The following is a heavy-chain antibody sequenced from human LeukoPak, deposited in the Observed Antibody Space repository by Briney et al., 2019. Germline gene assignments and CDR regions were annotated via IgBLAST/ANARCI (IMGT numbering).Heavy chain of an antibody. CDR2: IYSGGST. J-gene: IGHJ6*02. D-gene: IGHD1-26*01. CDR1: GFTVSSNY. Sequence: GGSLRLSCAASGFTVSSNYMSWVRQAPGKGLEWVSVIYSGGSTYYADSVKGRFTISRDNSKNTLYLQMNSLRAEDTAVYYCARDLVGFDCYYYGMDVWGQGTTVTVSS. V-gene: IGHV3-66*01. CDR3: ARDLVGFDCYYYGMDV.